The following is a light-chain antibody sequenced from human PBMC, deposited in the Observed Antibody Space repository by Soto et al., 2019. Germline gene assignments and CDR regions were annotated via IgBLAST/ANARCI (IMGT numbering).Light chain of an antibody. J-gene: IGKJ5*01. Sequence: EIVMTQSPGTVSLSPGERATLSCRASQSVSSSYLAWYQQKPGQAPRLLIYGASSRATGIPDRFSGSASGTDFTLTINRLEPEDFAVYYCQLYGISPKFGQGTRLEIK. CDR2: GAS. V-gene: IGKV3-20*01. CDR3: QLYGISPK. CDR1: QSVSSSY.